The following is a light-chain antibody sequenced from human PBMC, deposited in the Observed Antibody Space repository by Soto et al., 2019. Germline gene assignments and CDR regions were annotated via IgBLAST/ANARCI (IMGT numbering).Light chain of an antibody. CDR3: QQYENLPT. Sequence: DIRMTQSPSSLSASVGDRVTITCQASQNINNYLNWYQQKPGRAPKLLIYDASNLEAGVPSRLRGSGSGTDFTFTISSLTPEDIATYYCQQYENLPTFGQGTRLEIK. J-gene: IGKJ5*01. CDR1: QNINNY. V-gene: IGKV1-33*01. CDR2: DAS.